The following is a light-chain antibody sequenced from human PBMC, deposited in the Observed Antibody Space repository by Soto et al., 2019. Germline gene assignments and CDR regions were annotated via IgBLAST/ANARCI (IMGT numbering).Light chain of an antibody. V-gene: IGLV2-14*01. CDR1: SSDVGGFNY. Sequence: QSVLTQPASVSGSPGQSITISCTGTSSDVGGFNYVSWYQQHPGKAPKLLIFDVYSRPSGISNRFSGSKSGNTASLTISGLQAEDEADYYCSSYPTSSSYVFGAGTKVTVL. CDR3: SSYPTSSSYV. CDR2: DVY. J-gene: IGLJ1*01.